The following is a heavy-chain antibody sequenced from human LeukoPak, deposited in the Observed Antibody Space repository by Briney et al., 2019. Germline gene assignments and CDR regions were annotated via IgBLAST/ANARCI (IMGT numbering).Heavy chain of an antibody. CDR2: IYSGGST. V-gene: IGHV3-66*01. CDR3: ASLIVEGC. D-gene: IGHD3-22*01. Sequence: GGSLRLSCAASGFTFSSYAMSWVRQAPGKGLEWVSVIYSGGSTYYADSVKGRFTISRDNSKNTLYLQMNSLRAEDTAVYYCASLIVEGCWGQGTLVTVSS. J-gene: IGHJ4*02. CDR1: GFTFSSYA.